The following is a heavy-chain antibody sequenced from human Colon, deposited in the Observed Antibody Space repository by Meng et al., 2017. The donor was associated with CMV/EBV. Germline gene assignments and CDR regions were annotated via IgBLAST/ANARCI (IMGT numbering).Heavy chain of an antibody. CDR3: VRGHYDGA. CDR2: IQADGSET. Sequence: GESPKISCTVSRFRFSDFWMNWVRRAPGKGLEWVANIQADGSETYYADSVKGRFIISRDNAKNSLFLQMNSLRVEDTAVYFCVRGHYDGAWGHGTLVTVSS. V-gene: IGHV3-7*04. D-gene: IGHD3-16*01. CDR1: RFRFSDFW. J-gene: IGHJ4*03.